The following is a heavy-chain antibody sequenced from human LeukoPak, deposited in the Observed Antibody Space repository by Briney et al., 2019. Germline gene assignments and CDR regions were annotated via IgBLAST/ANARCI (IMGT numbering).Heavy chain of an antibody. J-gene: IGHJ1*01. CDR2: ISAYNGNT. CDR1: GYTFTGYY. D-gene: IGHD2-15*01. V-gene: IGHV1-18*04. Sequence: GASVKVSCKASGYTFTGYYMHWVRQAPGQGLEWMGWISAYNGNTNYAQKLQGRVTMTTDTSTSTAYMELRSLRSDDTAVYYCARVGYCSGGSCYPSYFQHWGQGTLVTVSS. CDR3: ARVGYCSGGSCYPSYFQH.